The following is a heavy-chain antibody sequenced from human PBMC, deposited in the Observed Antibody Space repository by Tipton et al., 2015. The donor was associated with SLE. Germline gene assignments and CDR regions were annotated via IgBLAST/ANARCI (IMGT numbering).Heavy chain of an antibody. CDR1: GGSISNYY. Sequence: TLSLTCTVSGGSISNYYWSWIRQPAGKGLEWIGRIYTSGSTNYNPSLKSRVTMSVDTSKNQFSLKLSSVTAADTAVYYCARDHPVAGLFDYWGQGTLVTVSS. V-gene: IGHV4-4*07. D-gene: IGHD6-19*01. CDR2: IYTSGST. CDR3: ARDHPVAGLFDY. J-gene: IGHJ4*02.